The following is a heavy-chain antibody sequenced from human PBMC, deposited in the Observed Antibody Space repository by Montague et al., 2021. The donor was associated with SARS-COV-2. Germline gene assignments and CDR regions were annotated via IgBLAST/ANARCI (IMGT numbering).Heavy chain of an antibody. Sequence: TLSLTCTVSGGSIISGGYYWGWIRQHPGKDLEWIAYIFYSGSTYYNPSLKSRVSISIDTSKKQFSLKLSSVTAADTAVYYCTRDLRGAFDVWGQGTMVTVSS. V-gene: IGHV4-31*03. CDR3: TRDLRGAFDV. CDR2: IFYSGST. J-gene: IGHJ3*01. D-gene: IGHD3-10*01. CDR1: GGSIISGGYY.